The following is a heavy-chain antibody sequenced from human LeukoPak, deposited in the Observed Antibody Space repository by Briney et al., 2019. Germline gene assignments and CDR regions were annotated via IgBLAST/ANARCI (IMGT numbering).Heavy chain of an antibody. CDR1: GFTFSSYS. J-gene: IGHJ3*02. CDR2: ISSSSTI. D-gene: IGHD5-12*01. CDR3: ARDRQDSGYDMYAFDI. V-gene: IGHV3-48*01. Sequence: GGSLRLSCAASGFTFSSYSMNWVRQAPGKGLEWVSYISSSSTIYYADSVKGRFTISRDNAKNSLYLQMNSLRAEDTAVYYCARDRQDSGYDMYAFDIWGQGTMVTVSS.